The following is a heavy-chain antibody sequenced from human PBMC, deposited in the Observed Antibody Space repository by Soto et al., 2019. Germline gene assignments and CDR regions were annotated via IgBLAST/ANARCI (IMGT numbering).Heavy chain of an antibody. CDR3: ARERGGYGLFDS. CDR1: GGSISNTAYS. Sequence: SETLSLTCTVSGGSISNTAYSWSWIRQPPGKGLEWIGYIYPSGMPFYNPTLRSRVTISIDRSNDQFSLNLKSVTAADTAVYYCARERGGYGLFDSWGQGTLVTVSS. CDR2: IYPSGMP. D-gene: IGHD5-18*01. V-gene: IGHV4-30-2*01. J-gene: IGHJ4*02.